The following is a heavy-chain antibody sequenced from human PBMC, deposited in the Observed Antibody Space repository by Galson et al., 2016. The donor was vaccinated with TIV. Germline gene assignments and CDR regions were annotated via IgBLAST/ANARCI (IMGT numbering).Heavy chain of an antibody. D-gene: IGHD2/OR15-2a*01. CDR2: ITSGASSR. CDR3: AKDLAVLGSFYGAFDH. J-gene: IGHJ4*02. Sequence: SLRLSCAASGFTFSDYHMSWLRRTPGKGLEWIAHITSGASSRYYAESVKGRFTISRDDAKNSLFLQMNSLRIDDTAVYYCAKDLAVLGSFYGAFDHWGPGTVVSVSS. V-gene: IGHV3-11*01. CDR1: GFTFSDYH.